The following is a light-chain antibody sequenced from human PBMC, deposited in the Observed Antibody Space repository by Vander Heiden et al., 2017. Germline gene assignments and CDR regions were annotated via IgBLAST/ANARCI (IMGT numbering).Light chain of an antibody. CDR2: WAS. J-gene: IGKJ4*01. V-gene: IGKV4-1*01. Sequence: DIVMTQSPDSLALSLGERATFNCKSSQSVLYSANNKNYLAWYQQKPGQSPRLLIYWASTRDSGVPDRFSGSGSGTDFTLTISGLQAEDVAVYYCQQDDSPPITFGGGTKVEIK. CDR1: QSVLYSANNKNY. CDR3: QQDDSPPIT.